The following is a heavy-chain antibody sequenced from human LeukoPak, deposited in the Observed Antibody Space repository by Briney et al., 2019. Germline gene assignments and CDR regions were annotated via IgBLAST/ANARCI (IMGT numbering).Heavy chain of an antibody. CDR3: ARHGYDTLSGLI. J-gene: IGHJ3*02. CDR1: GGPISSYY. D-gene: IGHD3-9*01. CDR2: IYYSGST. V-gene: IGHV4-59*08. Sequence: PSETLSLTCTVSGGPISSYYWSWIRQPPGKGLEWIGYIYYSGSTNYNPSLESRVTISVDTSNKQFSLQLSSVTAADTAIYHCARHGYDTLSGLIWGQGTMVTVSS.